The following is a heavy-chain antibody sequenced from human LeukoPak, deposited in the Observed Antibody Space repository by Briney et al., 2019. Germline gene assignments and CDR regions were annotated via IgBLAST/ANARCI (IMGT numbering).Heavy chain of an antibody. CDR3: ARVPATYGIQLWFDY. D-gene: IGHD5-18*01. CDR2: IYYSGST. V-gene: IGHV4-59*08. CDR1: GGSISSYY. Sequence: KPSETLSLTCTVSGGSISSYYWSWIRQPPGKGLEWIGYIYYSGSTNYNPSLKSRVTISVDTSKNQFSLKLSSVTAADTAVYYCARVPATYGIQLWFDYWGQGTLVTVSS. J-gene: IGHJ4*02.